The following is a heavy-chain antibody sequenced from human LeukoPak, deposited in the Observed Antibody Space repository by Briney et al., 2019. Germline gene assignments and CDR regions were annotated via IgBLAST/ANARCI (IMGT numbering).Heavy chain of an antibody. J-gene: IGHJ4*02. D-gene: IGHD3-22*01. V-gene: IGHV1-24*01. CDR1: GYTLTELS. CDR2: FDPEDGET. CDR3: ATDISLSSGYVY. Sequence: ASVKVSCKVSGYTLTELSMHWVRQAPGKGLEWMGGFDPEDGETIYAQEFQGRVTMTEDTSTDTAYMELSSLRSEDTAVYYCATDISLSSGYVYWGQGTLVTVSS.